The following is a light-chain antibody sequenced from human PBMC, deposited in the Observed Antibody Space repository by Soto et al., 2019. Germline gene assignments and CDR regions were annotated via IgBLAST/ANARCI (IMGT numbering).Light chain of an antibody. CDR2: GLS. CDR3: QQSSSAPLT. Sequence: DIQMTQSPSSLSASIGDRITITCRASQSISSYLNWYQHQPGKAPKLLIHGLSSLQGGVPSRFSGSGSGTDFTLTISSLQPEDFATYYCQQSSSAPLTFGGGTKVEIK. CDR1: QSISSY. J-gene: IGKJ4*02. V-gene: IGKV1-39*01.